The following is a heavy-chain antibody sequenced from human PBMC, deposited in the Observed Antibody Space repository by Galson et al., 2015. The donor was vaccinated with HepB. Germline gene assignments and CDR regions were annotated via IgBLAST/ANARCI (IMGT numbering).Heavy chain of an antibody. D-gene: IGHD2-2*01. Sequence: SLRLSCAASGFTFSSYGMHWVRQAPGKGLEWVAVISYDGSNKYYADSVKGRFTISRDNSKNTLYLQMNSLRAEDTAVYYCAKEAHGVVPAAKYYYYYYMDVWGKGTTVTVSS. CDR2: ISYDGSNK. J-gene: IGHJ6*03. CDR1: GFTFSSYG. CDR3: AKEAHGVVPAAKYYYYYYMDV. V-gene: IGHV3-30*18.